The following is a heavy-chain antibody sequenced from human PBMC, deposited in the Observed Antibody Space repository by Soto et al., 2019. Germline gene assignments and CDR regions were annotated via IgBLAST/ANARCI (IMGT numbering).Heavy chain of an antibody. CDR1: GFTFSSYA. Sequence: GGSLRLSCAASGFTFSSYAMHWVRQAPGKGLEWVAVISYDGSNKYYADSVKGRFTISRDNSKNTLYLQMNSLRAEDTAVYYCARNWNYFDYWGQGTLVTVPS. J-gene: IGHJ4*02. CDR3: ARNWNYFDY. D-gene: IGHD1-1*01. V-gene: IGHV3-30-3*01. CDR2: ISYDGSNK.